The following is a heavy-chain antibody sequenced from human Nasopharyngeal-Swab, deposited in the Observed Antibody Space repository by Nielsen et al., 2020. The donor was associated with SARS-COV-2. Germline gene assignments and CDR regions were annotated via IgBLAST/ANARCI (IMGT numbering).Heavy chain of an antibody. J-gene: IGHJ4*02. V-gene: IGHV3-43*01. CDR2: ITGDGGDT. Sequence: GESLKISCVASGFTFDAYTMHWVRHAPGTGLEWVSLITGDGGDTTYADSVRGRFTISRDNNENSLFLRVNNLRIEDTAFYYCAKDHSSGWLDYWGQGTLVTVSS. CDR3: AKDHSSGWLDY. CDR1: GFTFDAYT. D-gene: IGHD6-19*01.